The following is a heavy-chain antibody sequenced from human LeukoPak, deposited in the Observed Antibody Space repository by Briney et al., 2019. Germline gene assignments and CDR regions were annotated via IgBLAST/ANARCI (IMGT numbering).Heavy chain of an antibody. CDR2: INHSGST. CDR3: ARTVGSRIAAAGTPPYFDY. Sequence: SEALSLTCAVYGGSFSGYYWSWIRQPPGKGLEWIGEINHSGSTNYNPSLKSRVTISVDTSRNQFSLKLSSVTAADTAVYYCARTVGSRIAAAGTPPYFDYWGQGTLVTVSS. D-gene: IGHD6-13*01. J-gene: IGHJ4*02. CDR1: GGSFSGYY. V-gene: IGHV4-34*01.